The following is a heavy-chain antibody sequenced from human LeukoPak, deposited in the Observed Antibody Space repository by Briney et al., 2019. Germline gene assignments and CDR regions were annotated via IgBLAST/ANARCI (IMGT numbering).Heavy chain of an antibody. CDR2: IYYSGST. J-gene: IGHJ3*02. CDR3: ASTNRKGITIFGVVTPDAFDI. CDR1: GGSTSSYY. V-gene: IGHV4-59*01. Sequence: KASETLSLTCTVSGGSTSSYYWSWIRQPPGKGLEWIGYIYYSGSTNYNPSLKSRVTISVDTSKNQFSLKLSSVTAADTAVYYCASTNRKGITIFGVVTPDAFDIWGQGTMVTVSS. D-gene: IGHD3-3*01.